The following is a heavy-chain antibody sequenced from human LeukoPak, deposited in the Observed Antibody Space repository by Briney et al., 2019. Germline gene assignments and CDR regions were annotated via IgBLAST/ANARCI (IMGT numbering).Heavy chain of an antibody. V-gene: IGHV1-3*01. CDR2: IYAGNGNT. J-gene: IGHJ6*02. D-gene: IGHD2-2*01. CDR1: GYIISSYA. CDR3: ARATVIVPAARLDV. Sequence: ASVKVSCKASGYIISSYAMHWVRQAPGQRLEWMGWIYAGNGNTKYSQKFQDRVTITRDTSASTAYMELSSLGSGDTAVYYCARATVIVPAARLDVWGQGTTVIVSS.